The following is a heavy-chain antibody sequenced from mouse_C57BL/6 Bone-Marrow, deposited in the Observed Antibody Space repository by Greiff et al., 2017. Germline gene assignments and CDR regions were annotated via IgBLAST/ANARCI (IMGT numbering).Heavy chain of an antibody. Sequence: VQLQQSGAELVRPGSSVKMSCKTSGYTFTSYGINWVKQRPGQGLEWIGYIYIGNGYTEYNEKFKGKATLTSDTSSSTAYMQLSSLTSEDSAIYVCATSEDFITTVVAPFAYWGQGTLVTVSA. J-gene: IGHJ3*01. D-gene: IGHD1-1*01. CDR3: ATSEDFITTVVAPFAY. CDR2: IYIGNGYT. V-gene: IGHV1-58*01. CDR1: GYTFTSYG.